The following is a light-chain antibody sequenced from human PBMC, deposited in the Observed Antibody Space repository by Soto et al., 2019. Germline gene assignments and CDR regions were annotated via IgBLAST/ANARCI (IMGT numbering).Light chain of an antibody. CDR2: EVS. Sequence: QSVLTQPPSVSGSPGQSVAISCTGTSSDVGSYNRVAWYQQHPGTAPKLMIYEVSNRPSGVPNRFSGSKSGNTASLTISGLQAEDEADYYCCSYAGSSTFVFGTGTKVTVL. V-gene: IGLV2-18*02. CDR3: CSYAGSSTFV. CDR1: SSDVGSYNR. J-gene: IGLJ1*01.